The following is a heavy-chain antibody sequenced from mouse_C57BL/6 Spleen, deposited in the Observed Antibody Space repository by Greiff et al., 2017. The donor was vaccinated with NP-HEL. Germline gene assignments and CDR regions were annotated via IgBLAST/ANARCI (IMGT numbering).Heavy chain of an antibody. Sequence: VKLQESGPELVKPGASVKISCKASGYAFSSSWMNWVKQRPGKGLEWIGRIYPGDGDTNYNGKFKGKATLTADKSSSTAYMQLSSLTSEDSAVYFCARGGYGSSEDYWGQGTTLTVSS. J-gene: IGHJ2*01. CDR2: IYPGDGDT. V-gene: IGHV1-82*01. CDR3: ARGGYGSSEDY. D-gene: IGHD1-1*01. CDR1: GYAFSSSW.